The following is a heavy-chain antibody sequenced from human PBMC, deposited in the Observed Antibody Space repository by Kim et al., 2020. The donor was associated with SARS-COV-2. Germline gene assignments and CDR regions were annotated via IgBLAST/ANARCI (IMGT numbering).Heavy chain of an antibody. CDR3: ARRGYSYGFIAFDI. D-gene: IGHD5-18*01. J-gene: IGHJ3*02. V-gene: IGHV4-59*01. Sequence: TPPPKSRVTISVDTSKNQFSLKLSSVTAADTAVYYCARRGYSYGFIAFDIWGQGTMVTVSS.